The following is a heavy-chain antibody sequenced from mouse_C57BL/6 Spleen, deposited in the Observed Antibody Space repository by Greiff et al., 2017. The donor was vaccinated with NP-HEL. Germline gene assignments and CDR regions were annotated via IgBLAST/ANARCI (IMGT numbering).Heavy chain of an antibody. Sequence: EVKLMESEGGLVQPGSSMKLSCTASGFTFSDYYMAWVRQVPEKGLEWVANINYDGSSTYYLDSLKSRFIISRDNAKNILYLQMSSLKSEDTATYYCARDNPFYAMDYWGQGTSVTVSS. CDR3: ARDNPFYAMDY. CDR1: GFTFSDYY. V-gene: IGHV5-16*01. CDR2: INYDGSST. J-gene: IGHJ4*01.